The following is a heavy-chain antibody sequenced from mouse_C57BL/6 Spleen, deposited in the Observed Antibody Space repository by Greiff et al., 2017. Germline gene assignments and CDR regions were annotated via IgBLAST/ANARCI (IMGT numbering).Heavy chain of an antibody. J-gene: IGHJ4*01. V-gene: IGHV1-64*01. Sequence: QVQLQQPGAELVKPGASVKLSCKASGYTFTSYWMHWVKQRPGQGLEWIGMIHPNSGSTNYNEKFKSKATLTVDKSSSTAYMQLSRLTAEDSAVYYCARYWDDAMDYWGQGTSVTGAS. CDR1: GYTFTSYW. CDR2: IHPNSGST. CDR3: ARYWDDAMDY. D-gene: IGHD4-1*01.